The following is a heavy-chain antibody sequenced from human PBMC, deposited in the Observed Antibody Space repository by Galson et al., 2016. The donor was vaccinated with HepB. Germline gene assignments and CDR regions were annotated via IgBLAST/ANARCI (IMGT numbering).Heavy chain of an antibody. CDR1: GFSFTSHW. D-gene: IGHD1-26*01. J-gene: IGHJ6*03. V-gene: IGHV3-74*01. CDR2: INSDGRTT. Sequence: LRLSCAASGFSFTSHWMHWVRQAPGKGPVWVSHINSDGRTTRYTDSVKGRFTISRDIAKNTLYLQMNSLRAEDTAVYFCARGVRGMGPTYYYFYFMDVWGKGTAVTVSS. CDR3: ARGVRGMGPTYYYFYFMDV.